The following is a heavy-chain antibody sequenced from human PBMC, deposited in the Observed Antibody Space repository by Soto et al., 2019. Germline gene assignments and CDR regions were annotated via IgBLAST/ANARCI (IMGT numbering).Heavy chain of an antibody. CDR3: ARLTPPGSSSWYPAWYVAL. D-gene: IGHD6-13*01. Sequence: QVQLQESGPGLVKPSETLSLTCTVSGGSISSYYWSWIRQPPGKGLEWIGYIYYSGSTNYNPSLNNGITFSVDTSTIPFSLTRNSVTPADTAVYSGARLTPPGSSSWYPAWYVALWGRGTLVTVSS. V-gene: IGHV4-59*08. CDR2: IYYSGST. J-gene: IGHJ2*01. CDR1: GGSISSYY.